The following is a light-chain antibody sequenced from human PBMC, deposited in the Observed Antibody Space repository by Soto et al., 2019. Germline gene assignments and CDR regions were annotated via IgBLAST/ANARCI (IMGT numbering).Light chain of an antibody. CDR3: QSYDSSLSGYV. CDR1: SSNIGAGYD. CDR2: GNS. Sequence: QSVLTQPPSVSGAPGQKVTISCTGSSSNIGAGYDVNWYQQLPGTAPKLLIHGNSNRPSGVPDRFSGSKSGTSAPLAITGLQAEDEADYFCQSYDSSLSGYVFGTGTKVTVL. J-gene: IGLJ1*01. V-gene: IGLV1-40*01.